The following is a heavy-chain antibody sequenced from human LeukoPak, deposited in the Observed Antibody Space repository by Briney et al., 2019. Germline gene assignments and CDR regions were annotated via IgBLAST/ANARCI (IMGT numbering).Heavy chain of an antibody. J-gene: IGHJ1*01. V-gene: IGHV3-21*01. CDR3: ARDGIAREYFQH. CDR2: ISTGGNYI. CDR1: GFTFTSYS. Sequence: GGSLRLSCAASGFTFTSYSMNWVRQAPGKGLEWVSSISTGGNYIYYADSVKGRFTISRDNAKNSLYLQMNSLRAEDTAVYYCARDGIAREYFQHWGQGTLVTVSS. D-gene: IGHD6-13*01.